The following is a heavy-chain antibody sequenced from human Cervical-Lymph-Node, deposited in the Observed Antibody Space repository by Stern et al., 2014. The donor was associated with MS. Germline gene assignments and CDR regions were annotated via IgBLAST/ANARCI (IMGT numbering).Heavy chain of an antibody. D-gene: IGHD2-15*01. V-gene: IGHV3-74*02. CDR1: GFTFSTYW. Sequence: VQLVGSGGGLLQPGGSLRLSCGASGFTFSTYWMHWVRQGPGKGLVWVSLINSGGSSTSYTDSVRGRFTISRDNAKNTVDLQMTSLRAEDTAVYYCARSSGASGDAMDVWGQGTTVTVSS. CDR2: INSGGSST. J-gene: IGHJ6*02. CDR3: ARSSGASGDAMDV.